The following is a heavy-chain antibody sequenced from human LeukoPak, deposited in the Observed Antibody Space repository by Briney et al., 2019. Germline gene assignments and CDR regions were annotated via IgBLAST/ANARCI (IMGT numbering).Heavy chain of an antibody. CDR2: IYTSGST. CDR3: ARSGKSHAAGGFDY. V-gene: IGHV4-4*07. CDR1: GGSISSYY. Sequence: PSETLSLTCTVSGGSISSYYWSWIRQPAGKGLEWIGRIYTSGSTNYNPSLKSRVTMSVDTSKNQFSLKLSSVTAADTAVYYCARSGKSHAAGGFDYWGQGTLVTVSS. D-gene: IGHD6-13*01. J-gene: IGHJ4*02.